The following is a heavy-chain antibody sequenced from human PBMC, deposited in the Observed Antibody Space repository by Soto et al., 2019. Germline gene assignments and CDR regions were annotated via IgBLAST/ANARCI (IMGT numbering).Heavy chain of an antibody. CDR1: GFTFSSYA. Sequence: EVQLLESGGGLVQPGGSLRLSCAASGFTFSSYAMSWVRQAPGKGLEWVSAISGSGGNTYYADSVKGRFTISRDNSKNTLYLQMNSLRAEDTAVYYCAKGATIFGVVIANFDYWGQGTLVTVSS. CDR2: ISGSGGNT. D-gene: IGHD3-3*01. CDR3: AKGATIFGVVIANFDY. J-gene: IGHJ4*02. V-gene: IGHV3-23*01.